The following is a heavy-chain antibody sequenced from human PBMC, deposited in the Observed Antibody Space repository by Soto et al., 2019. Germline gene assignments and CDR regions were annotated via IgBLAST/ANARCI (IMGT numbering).Heavy chain of an antibody. CDR3: GRSRGLGWFGEQAAFDS. Sequence: EVQLVQSGAEVKKPGASVKISCKGSGYTFTSYWIGWVRQMPEKGLEWMGIIFPGDSDTRYSPSFQGRVSISDAKSISSAALHLNDLNASDTAIYYCGRSRGLGWFGEQAAFDSWGQGTLVTVSS. CDR2: IFPGDSDT. CDR1: GYTFTSYW. V-gene: IGHV5-51*03. D-gene: IGHD3-10*01. J-gene: IGHJ4*02.